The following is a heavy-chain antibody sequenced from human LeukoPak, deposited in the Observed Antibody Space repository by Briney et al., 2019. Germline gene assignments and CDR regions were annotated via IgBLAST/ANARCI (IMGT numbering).Heavy chain of an antibody. CDR3: AGHAIGGNKDFDI. V-gene: IGHV4-59*08. Sequence: SETLSLTCTVSGVSTSDSYWSWIRQPPGKGLEWIGYIFHTGDSHHNPSFRSRVSISLDTSKDQISLRLTSVTAADTAVYYCAGHAIGGNKDFDIWGQGTMVTVSS. CDR1: GVSTSDSY. D-gene: IGHD4-23*01. CDR2: IFHTGDS. J-gene: IGHJ3*02.